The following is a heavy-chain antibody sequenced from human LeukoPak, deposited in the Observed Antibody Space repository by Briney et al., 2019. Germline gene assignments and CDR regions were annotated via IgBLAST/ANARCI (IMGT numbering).Heavy chain of an antibody. V-gene: IGHV1-18*01. Sequence: GASVKVSCKASGYTFTSYGISWVRQAPGQGLEWMGWISAYNGNTNYAQKLQGRVTMTTDTSTSTANMELRSLRSDDTAVYYCARDLGSWYRDFDYWGQGTLVTVSS. D-gene: IGHD6-13*01. J-gene: IGHJ4*02. CDR2: ISAYNGNT. CDR3: ARDLGSWYRDFDY. CDR1: GYTFTSYG.